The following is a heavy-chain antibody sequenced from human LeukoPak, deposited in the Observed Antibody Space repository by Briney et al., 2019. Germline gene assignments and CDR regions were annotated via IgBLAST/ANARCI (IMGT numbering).Heavy chain of an antibody. D-gene: IGHD4-17*01. CDR2: ISSSSSYI. J-gene: IGHJ4*02. CDR1: GVTFSSYS. Sequence: GGCLRVSSAAPGVTFSSYSMYWGRQAPGKGLGWVSSISSSSSYIYYADSVKGRFTLSRDNYKNTVYLQMSSLRAGDTAVYYCVKEILVTTSPFDYWGQGTLVTVSS. CDR3: VKEILVTTSPFDY. V-gene: IGHV3-21*01.